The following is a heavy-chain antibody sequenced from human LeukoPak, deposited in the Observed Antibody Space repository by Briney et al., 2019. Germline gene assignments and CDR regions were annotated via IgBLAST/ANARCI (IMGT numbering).Heavy chain of an antibody. V-gene: IGHV1-46*01. CDR1: GYTFTSYY. D-gene: IGHD5-24*01. J-gene: IGHJ4*02. CDR2: INPSGGST. Sequence: ASVKVSCKASGYTFTSYYMHWVRQAPGQGLEWMGIINPSGGSTSYAQKFQGRVTMTRDTSISTAYMELSRLRSDDTAVYYCARGEQRWLQYGGKYYFDYWGQGTLVTVSS. CDR3: ARGEQRWLQYGGKYYFDY.